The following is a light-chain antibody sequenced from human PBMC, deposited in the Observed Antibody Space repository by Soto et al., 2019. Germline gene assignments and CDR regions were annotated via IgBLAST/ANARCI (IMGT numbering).Light chain of an antibody. Sequence: EIVFTQSPGTLSLSPGERATLSCRASQSVSSSYLAWYQQKPGQAPRLLIYGASSRATGIPDRFSGSGSGTDFTLTISRVEPEECAVYYWQQYGSSAYSFGQGTKLEIK. V-gene: IGKV3-20*01. CDR3: QQYGSSAYS. CDR1: QSVSSSY. J-gene: IGKJ2*03. CDR2: GAS.